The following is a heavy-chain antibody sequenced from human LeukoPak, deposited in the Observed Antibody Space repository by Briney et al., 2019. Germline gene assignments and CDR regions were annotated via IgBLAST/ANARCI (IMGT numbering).Heavy chain of an antibody. CDR3: ARLKDDVTKFDY. J-gene: IGHJ4*02. Sequence: GGSLRLSCAGSGFTFSSYSMSWVRQAPGKGLAWVASIKYDGSQTYYVDSVKGRFTISRDDAKNSLFLQMSSLRVEDTAVYYCARLKDDVTKFDYWGQGTLVTVPS. CDR2: IKYDGSQT. D-gene: IGHD2-8*01. V-gene: IGHV3-7*01. CDR1: GFTFSSYS.